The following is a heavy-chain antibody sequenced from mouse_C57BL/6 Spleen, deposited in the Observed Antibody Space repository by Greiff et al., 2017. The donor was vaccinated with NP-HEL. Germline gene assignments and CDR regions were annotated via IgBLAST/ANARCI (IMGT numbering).Heavy chain of an antibody. CDR2: IRNKANGYTT. CDR3: ARYDYDVAY. Sequence: VQLQESGGGLVQPGGSLSLSCAASGFTFTDYYMSWVRQPPGKALEWLGFIRNKANGYTTEYSASVKGRFTISRDKSQSILYLQMNALRAEDSATYYCARYDYDVAYWGQGTLVTVSA. J-gene: IGHJ3*01. CDR1: GFTFTDYY. V-gene: IGHV7-3*01. D-gene: IGHD2-4*01.